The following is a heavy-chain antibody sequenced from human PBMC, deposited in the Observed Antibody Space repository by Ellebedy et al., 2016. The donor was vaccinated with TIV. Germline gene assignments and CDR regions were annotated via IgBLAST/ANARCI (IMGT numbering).Heavy chain of an antibody. CDR3: ARRDGSGSILDY. CDR1: GYSFTTYW. J-gene: IGHJ4*02. D-gene: IGHD3-10*01. Sequence: PGGSLRLSCEGSGYSFTTYWIGWVRQMPGKGLEWMGIIYPGDSDTRYTPSVQGQVTISADKSISPAYLQWSSLKASDTAMYLCARRDGSGSILDYWGQGTLVTVSS. V-gene: IGHV5-51*01. CDR2: IYPGDSDT.